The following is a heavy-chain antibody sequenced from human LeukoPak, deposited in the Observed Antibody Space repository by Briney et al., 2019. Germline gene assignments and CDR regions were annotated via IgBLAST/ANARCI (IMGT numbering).Heavy chain of an antibody. Sequence: SETLSLTCTVSGGSITSYYWSWIRQPPGKGLEWIGYIYYSGSTNYNPSLKSRVTISVDTSKNQFSLKLSSVTAADTAVYYCARKVTVTTPFDYWGQGTLVTVSS. CDR3: ARKVTVTTPFDY. CDR2: IYYSGST. CDR1: GGSITSYY. J-gene: IGHJ4*02. D-gene: IGHD4-17*01. V-gene: IGHV4-59*01.